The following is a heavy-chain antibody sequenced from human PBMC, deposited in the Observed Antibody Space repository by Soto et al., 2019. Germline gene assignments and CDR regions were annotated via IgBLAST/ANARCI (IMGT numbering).Heavy chain of an antibody. CDR1: GGTFSSYA. Sequence: RASVKVSCKASGGTFSSYAISWVRQAPGQGLEWMGGIIPIFGTANYAQKFQGRVTITADESTSTAYMELSSLRSEDTAVYYCARVSTAQTQYYGMDVWGQGTTVTVSS. CDR2: IIPIFGTA. J-gene: IGHJ6*02. D-gene: IGHD5-18*01. V-gene: IGHV1-69*13. CDR3: ARVSTAQTQYYGMDV.